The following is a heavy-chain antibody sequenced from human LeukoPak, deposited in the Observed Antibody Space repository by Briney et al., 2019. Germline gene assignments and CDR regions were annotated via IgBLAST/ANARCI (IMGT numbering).Heavy chain of an antibody. Sequence: GESLKISCKGSGYSFTSYWIGWVRQMPGKGLEWMGIIYPGDSDTGYSPSFQGQVTISADKSISTAYLQWSSLRASDTAMYYCARQLDSSGSDYWGQGTLVTVSS. CDR1: GYSFTSYW. D-gene: IGHD3-22*01. V-gene: IGHV5-51*01. J-gene: IGHJ4*02. CDR2: IYPGDSDT. CDR3: ARQLDSSGSDY.